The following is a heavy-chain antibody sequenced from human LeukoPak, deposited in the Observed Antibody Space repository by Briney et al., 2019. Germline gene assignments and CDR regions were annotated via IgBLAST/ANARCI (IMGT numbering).Heavy chain of an antibody. D-gene: IGHD3-22*01. CDR3: AKGRARNKGGLYYYDSSGYYYFDY. V-gene: IGHV3-23*01. J-gene: IGHJ4*02. Sequence: LSGGSLRLSCVASGLPIADFAMHWVRQAPGKGLEWVSLISGDGVSTFYADSVKGRFTISRDNSKNTLYLQMNSLRAEDTAVYYCAKGRARNKGGLYYYDSSGYYYFDYWGQGTLVTVSS. CDR1: GLPIADFA. CDR2: ISGDGVST.